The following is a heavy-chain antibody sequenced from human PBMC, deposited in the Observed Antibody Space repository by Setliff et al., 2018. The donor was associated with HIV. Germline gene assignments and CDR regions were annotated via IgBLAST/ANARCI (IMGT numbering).Heavy chain of an antibody. J-gene: IGHJ3*01. Sequence: PGGSLRLSCAASGFTLNRYWMSWVRQAPGKGLEWVANIKQDGSEIHYVDSVKGRFTISRDNAKNSLYLQMNSLSAEDTAVYYCARLGHCYVGGFNFDTFDVWGQGTMVTVSS. CDR1: GFTLNRYW. CDR2: IKQDGSEI. CDR3: ARLGHCYVGGFNFDTFDV. D-gene: IGHD2-15*01. V-gene: IGHV3-7*05.